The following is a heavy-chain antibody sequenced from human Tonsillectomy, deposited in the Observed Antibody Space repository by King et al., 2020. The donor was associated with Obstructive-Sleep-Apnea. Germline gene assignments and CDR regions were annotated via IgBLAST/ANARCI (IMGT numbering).Heavy chain of an antibody. V-gene: IGHV4-39*07. D-gene: IGHD4-17*01. Sequence: QLQESGPGLVKPSETLSLTCTVSGGSISSSIYYWGWIRQPPGKGLEWIGSIYYSGSTYYNPSLKSRVIISVDTPKNRFSLKLSSVTAADTAVYYCARVLGSTGDYAIADWGQGTLVTVSS. CDR1: GGSISSSIYY. CDR2: IYYSGST. CDR3: ARVLGSTGDYAIAD. J-gene: IGHJ4*02.